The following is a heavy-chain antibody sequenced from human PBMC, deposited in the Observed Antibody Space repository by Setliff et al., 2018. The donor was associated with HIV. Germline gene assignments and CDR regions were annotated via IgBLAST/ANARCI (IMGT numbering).Heavy chain of an antibody. V-gene: IGHV3-7*01. CDR1: AFTFSDYW. CDR3: ARSPQVTIFGIKIKPPGGPDL. Sequence: GGSLRLSCAASAFTFSDYWMTWVRQAPGRGLEWVANIKDDGSEKNYLDSVKGRFTIFRDNARNSLYLQMTSLRAEDTGVYYCARSPQVTIFGIKIKPPGGPDLWGQGTTGTVSS. J-gene: IGHJ6*02. CDR2: IKDDGSEK. D-gene: IGHD3-3*01.